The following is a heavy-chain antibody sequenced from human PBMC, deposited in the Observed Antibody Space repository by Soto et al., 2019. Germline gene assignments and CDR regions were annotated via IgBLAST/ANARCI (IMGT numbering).Heavy chain of an antibody. Sequence: GGSLRLSCAASGFTFSSYAMSWVRQAPGKGLEWVSAISGSGGSTYYADSVKGRFTISRDNSKNTLYLQMNSLRAEDTAVYYCAKAANSYYDFWRYFDYWGQGTLVTVSS. CDR2: ISGSGGST. CDR1: GFTFSSYA. CDR3: AKAANSYYDFWRYFDY. V-gene: IGHV3-23*01. J-gene: IGHJ4*02. D-gene: IGHD3-3*01.